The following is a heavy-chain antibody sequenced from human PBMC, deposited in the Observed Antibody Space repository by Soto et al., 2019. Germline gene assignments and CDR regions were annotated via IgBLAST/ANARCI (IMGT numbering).Heavy chain of an antibody. D-gene: IGHD6-13*01. CDR3: APVPYEALLVDH. CDR2: IYYSGTT. CDR1: GGPSSSGDYY. J-gene: IGHJ4*02. V-gene: IGHV4-30-4*01. Sequence: SETLSLTCTVSGGPSSSGDYYWSWIRQPPGKGLEWMGYIYYSGTTYYNPSPKSRVTMSIDTSTNHFSLKLSSVTAADTAVYYCAPVPYEALLVDHCGQRILVTVSS.